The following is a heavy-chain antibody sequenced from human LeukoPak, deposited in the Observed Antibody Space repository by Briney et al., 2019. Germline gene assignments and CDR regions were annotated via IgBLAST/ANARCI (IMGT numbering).Heavy chain of an antibody. V-gene: IGHV1-46*01. Sequence: ASVKVSCKASGYTFTGYYMHWVRQAPGQGLEWMGIINPSGGSTSYAQKFQGRVTMTRDTSTSTVYMELSSLRSEDTAVYYCARAGLTGTTYDYYFDYWGQGTLVTVSS. J-gene: IGHJ4*02. D-gene: IGHD1-20*01. CDR3: ARAGLTGTTYDYYFDY. CDR1: GYTFTGYY. CDR2: INPSGGST.